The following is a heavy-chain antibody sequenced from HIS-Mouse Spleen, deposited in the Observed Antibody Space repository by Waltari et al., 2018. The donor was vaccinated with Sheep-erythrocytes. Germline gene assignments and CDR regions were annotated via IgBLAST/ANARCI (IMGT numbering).Heavy chain of an antibody. V-gene: IGHV3-7*01. CDR2: KKQEGSEK. D-gene: IGHD3-3*01. Sequence: EVQLVESGGGLVQPGGSLRLSCAASGFTFSSYWMSWVRQAPGKGLVWVANKKQEGSEKFYVDSVKGRFTISRDNAKNSLYLQMNSLRAEDTAVYYCARGYDFWSGYYDYWGQGTLVTVSS. J-gene: IGHJ4*02. CDR1: GFTFSSYW. CDR3: ARGYDFWSGYYDY.